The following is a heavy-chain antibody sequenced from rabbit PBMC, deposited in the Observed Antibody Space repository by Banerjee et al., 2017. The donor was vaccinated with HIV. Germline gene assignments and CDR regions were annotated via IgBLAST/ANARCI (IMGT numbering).Heavy chain of an antibody. CDR2: IYNGDGST. J-gene: IGHJ4*01. Sequence: QEQLKESGGDLVKPGASLTLTCTASGFSFSSNVMCWFRQAPGKGLEWIACIYNGDGSTYYASWVNGRFTISKTSSTTVTLQMTSLTAADTATYFCARDLGGSSDLWGPGTLVTVS. D-gene: IGHD8-1*01. V-gene: IGHV1S45*01. CDR1: GFSFSSNV. CDR3: ARDLGGSSDL.